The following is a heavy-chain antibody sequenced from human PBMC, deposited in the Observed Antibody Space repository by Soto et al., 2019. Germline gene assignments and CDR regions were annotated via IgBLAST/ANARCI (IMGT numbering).Heavy chain of an antibody. CDR3: AKDRGSSWYFSTFDY. D-gene: IGHD6-13*01. CDR2: ISGSGGST. CDR1: GFTFSSYA. Sequence: GGSLRLSCAASGFTFSSYAMSWVRQAPGKGLEWVSAISGSGGSTYYADSVRGRFTISRDNSKNTLYLQMNSLRAGDTAVYYCAKDRGSSWYFSTFDYWGQGTLVTVSS. V-gene: IGHV3-23*01. J-gene: IGHJ4*02.